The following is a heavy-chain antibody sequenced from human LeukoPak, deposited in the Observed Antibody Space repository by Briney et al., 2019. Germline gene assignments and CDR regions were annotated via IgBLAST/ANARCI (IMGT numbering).Heavy chain of an antibody. CDR2: INWNGGST. D-gene: IGHD3-22*01. J-gene: IGHJ3*02. CDR1: GFTFSDYY. CDR3: ARDARYYYDSSGAFDI. Sequence: PGGSLRLSCTASGFTFSDYYMTWVRHAPGKGLEWVSGINWNGGSTGYADSVKGRLTISRDNAKNSLYLQMNSLRAEDTALYYCARDARYYYDSSGAFDIWGQGTMVTVSS. V-gene: IGHV3-20*04.